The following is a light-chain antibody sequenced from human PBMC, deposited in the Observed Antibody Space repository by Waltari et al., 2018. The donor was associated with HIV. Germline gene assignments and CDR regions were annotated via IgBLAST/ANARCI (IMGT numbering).Light chain of an antibody. CDR3: LSRDSSGYQWV. Sequence: SSELTQDPAVSVALGQTVRITCQGDSLRDYYASWYQQRPGPAPVLVIYSENKRSSGIPDRFADSNSGDTASLTITGAQAEDEADYYCLSRDSSGYQWVFGGGTKLTVL. V-gene: IGLV3-19*01. CDR1: SLRDYY. CDR2: SEN. J-gene: IGLJ3*02.